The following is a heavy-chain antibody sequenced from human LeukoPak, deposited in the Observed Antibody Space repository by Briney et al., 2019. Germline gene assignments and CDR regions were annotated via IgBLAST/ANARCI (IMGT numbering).Heavy chain of an antibody. CDR2: ISSNGGST. D-gene: IGHD3-9*01. CDR3: VKDSPRYDILTGYPIGGFDP. V-gene: IGHV3-64D*09. J-gene: IGHJ5*02. CDR1: GFTFNKYA. Sequence: GGSLRLSCAASGFTFNKYAMNWVRQAPGKGLEYVSAISSNGGSTYYADSVKGRFTISRDNSKNTLYLQMSSLRAEDTAVYYCVKDSPRYDILTGYPIGGFDPWGQGTLVTVSS.